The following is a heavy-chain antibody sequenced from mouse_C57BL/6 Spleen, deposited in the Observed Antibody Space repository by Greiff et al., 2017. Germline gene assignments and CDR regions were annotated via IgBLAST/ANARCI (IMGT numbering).Heavy chain of an antibody. D-gene: IGHD2-4*01. CDR1: GYAFSSYW. V-gene: IGHV1-80*01. Sequence: QVQLQQSGAELVKPGASVKISCKASGYAFSSYWLNWVKQRPGKGLEWIGQIYPGDGDTNYTGKFKGKATLTADKSSSTAYMQLSSLTSEDSAVYFCARSSDYDYGYYYAMDYWGQGTSVTVSS. CDR3: ARSSDYDYGYYYAMDY. J-gene: IGHJ4*01. CDR2: IYPGDGDT.